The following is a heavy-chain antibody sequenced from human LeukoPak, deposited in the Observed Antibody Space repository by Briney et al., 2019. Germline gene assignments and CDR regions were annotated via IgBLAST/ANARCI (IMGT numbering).Heavy chain of an antibody. V-gene: IGHV3-23*01. D-gene: IGHD1-26*01. Sequence: PSGTLSLTCAVSGGSISSSNWWSWVRQPPGKGLEWVSAITGSGGRTYYADSVKGRFTISRDNSKNTLFLQMNSLRAEDTALYYCVKDLGLTSYYYYYSMDVWGKGTTVTISS. CDR2: ITGSGGRT. CDR3: VKDLGLTSYYYYYSMDV. CDR1: GGSISSSN. J-gene: IGHJ6*03.